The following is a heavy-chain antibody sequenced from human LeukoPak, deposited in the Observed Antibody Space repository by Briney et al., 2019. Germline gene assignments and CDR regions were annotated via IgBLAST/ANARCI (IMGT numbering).Heavy chain of an antibody. CDR3: ARVMGSGWTLYYFDY. V-gene: IGHV5-51*01. CDR1: GYSFTNFW. Sequence: GESLKISCKGSGYSFTNFWIGWVRQMPGKGLEWMGIIYPGDSDTRYSPSFQGQVTISADKSISTAYLQWSSLKASDTAMYYCARVMGSGWTLYYFDYWGQGTLVTVSS. J-gene: IGHJ4*02. D-gene: IGHD6-19*01. CDR2: IYPGDSDT.